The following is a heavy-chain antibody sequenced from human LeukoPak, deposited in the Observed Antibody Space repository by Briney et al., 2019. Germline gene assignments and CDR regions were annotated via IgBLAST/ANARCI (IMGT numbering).Heavy chain of an antibody. J-gene: IGHJ3*02. D-gene: IGHD1-26*01. CDR3: AKGAIYRGSYYHDTPDAFDI. Sequence: PGGSLRLSCAASGFYGMHWVRQAPGKGLEWVAVISYDGSNKYYADSVKGRFTISRDNSKNTLYLQMNSLRAEDTAVYHCAKGAIYRGSYYHDTPDAFDIWGQGTMVTVSS. CDR1: GFYG. CDR2: ISYDGSNK. V-gene: IGHV3-30*18.